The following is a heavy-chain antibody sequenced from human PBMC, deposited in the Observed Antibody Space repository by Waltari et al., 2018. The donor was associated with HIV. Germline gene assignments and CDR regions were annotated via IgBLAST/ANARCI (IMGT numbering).Heavy chain of an antibody. D-gene: IGHD1-1*01. CDR2: IYTSGTT. CDR3: ARQFTTGTTIYHYYYGMDV. Sequence: QVQLQESGPGLVKPSETLSLTCTVSGGSISSYYWIWTGQPAGKGLEWIGRIYTSGTTTYNPSLRSRVTMSVDTSKNQFSLKLSSVTAADTAVYYCARQFTTGTTIYHYYYGMDVWGQGTTVTVSS. CDR1: GGSISSYY. J-gene: IGHJ6*02. V-gene: IGHV4-4*07.